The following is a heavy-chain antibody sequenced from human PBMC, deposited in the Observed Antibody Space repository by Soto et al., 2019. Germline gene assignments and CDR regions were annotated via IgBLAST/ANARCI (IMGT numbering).Heavy chain of an antibody. D-gene: IGHD6-19*01. CDR3: ARGYGSSGWYDIDY. CDR1: GYTFTSYD. Sequence: QVQLVQSGAEVKKPGASVKVSCKASGYTFTSYDINCVRQATGHGLAWMGWMNPNSGNTGYAQKFQGRVTLTRNTSIATASMVLSSLRSEDTAVYYWARGYGSSGWYDIDYWGQGTLVTVSS. V-gene: IGHV1-8*01. J-gene: IGHJ4*02. CDR2: MNPNSGNT.